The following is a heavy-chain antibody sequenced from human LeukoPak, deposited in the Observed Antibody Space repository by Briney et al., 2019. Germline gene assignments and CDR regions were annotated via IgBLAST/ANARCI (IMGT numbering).Heavy chain of an antibody. V-gene: IGHV3-23*01. CDR2: ISGSGGST. CDR3: AKSGYNRFDY. J-gene: IGHJ4*02. Sequence: GGSLRLSCAASGFTFSSYVMSWVRQAPGKGLEWVSTISGSGGSTYYADSVRGRFTFSRDNSKNTLYLQMNSLRAEDTAVYYCAKSGYNRFDYWGQGTLVTVSS. CDR1: GFTFSSYV. D-gene: IGHD5-24*01.